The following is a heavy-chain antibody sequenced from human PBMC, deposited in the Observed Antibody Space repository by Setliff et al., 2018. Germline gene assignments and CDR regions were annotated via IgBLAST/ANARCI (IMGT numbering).Heavy chain of an antibody. D-gene: IGHD3-16*01. CDR3: TRDTRLQAVMGGPREHHYYYFGLDV. CDR1: GYTFNNYG. J-gene: IGHJ6*02. CDR2: ISAYSGET. V-gene: IGHV1-18*01. Sequence: ASVKVSCKASGYTFNNYGIIWVRQAPGQGPEWMGWISAYSGETNYAQIFQGRVTMTTDTPTSTAYMELRSLTSDDTAVYYCTRDTRLQAVMGGPREHHYYYFGLDVWGQGTTVTVS.